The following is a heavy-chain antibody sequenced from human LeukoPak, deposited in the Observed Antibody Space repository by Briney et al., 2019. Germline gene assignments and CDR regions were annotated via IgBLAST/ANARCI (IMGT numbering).Heavy chain of an antibody. D-gene: IGHD2-2*01. V-gene: IGHV1-2*02. Sequence: GASVKVSCKASGFTFTGYYIHWVRQAPGHGLEWMGYINTHSGGTNSPQKFQGRVTTTTDTSISAAYMELSSLISDDTAMYYCVREGNEVLSKNFDYWGQGTLVTVSS. CDR1: GFTFTGYY. J-gene: IGHJ4*02. CDR2: INTHSGGT. CDR3: VREGNEVLSKNFDY.